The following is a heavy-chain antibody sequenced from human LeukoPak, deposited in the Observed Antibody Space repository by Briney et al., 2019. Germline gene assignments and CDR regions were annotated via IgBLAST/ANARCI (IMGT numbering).Heavy chain of an antibody. Sequence: GGSLRLSCRASASGDDFRSHSMNWVPQAPGKGLEWISYIHSSGNYIFDAASVKGRFTVSRDNARNSLYLQMNSLRVEDTAMYYCAREWNSRATFDYWGQGTLVTVSS. D-gene: IGHD1-1*01. CDR2: IHSSGNYI. J-gene: IGHJ4*02. CDR1: ASGDDFRSHS. CDR3: AREWNSRATFDY. V-gene: IGHV3-21*05.